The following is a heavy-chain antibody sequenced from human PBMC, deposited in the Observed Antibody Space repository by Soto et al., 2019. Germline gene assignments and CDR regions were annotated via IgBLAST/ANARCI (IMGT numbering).Heavy chain of an antibody. D-gene: IGHD6-19*01. CDR1: GINYNTYA. Sequence: QVQLVQSGAEMKKPGASVKLSCKTSGINYNTYAINWVRQAPGQGLEWMGWINAGNGDTRYSQNLQGRVTLTRDTSASTVHIDLVSLKSEDTVVYYYARASSGSITWGQGPLVSVSS. V-gene: IGHV1-3*01. CDR3: ARASSGSIT. CDR2: INAGNGDT. J-gene: IGHJ4*02.